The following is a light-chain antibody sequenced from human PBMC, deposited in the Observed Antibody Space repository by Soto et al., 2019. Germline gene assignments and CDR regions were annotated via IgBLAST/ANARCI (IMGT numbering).Light chain of an antibody. V-gene: IGKV3-20*01. CDR3: QQYADSRT. CDR2: GAS. J-gene: IGKJ1*01. Sequence: ENVLTQSPGTLSLSPGERATLSCRASQRVSSSYLAWYQQKPGQDPKLLIYGASTRAAGIPDRFSGSGSGTDFTLTISRLEPEDFAVYYCQQYADSRTFGQGTKVEIK. CDR1: QRVSSSY.